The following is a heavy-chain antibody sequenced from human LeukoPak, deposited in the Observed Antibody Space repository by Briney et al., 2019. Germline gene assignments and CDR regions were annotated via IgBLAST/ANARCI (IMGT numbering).Heavy chain of an antibody. CDR1: GGTFSSYA. D-gene: IGHD3-10*01. J-gene: IGHJ4*02. Sequence: GSSVKVSCKASGGTFSSYAISWVRQAPGQGLEWMGGIIPIFGTANYAQKFQGRVTITTDESTSTAYMELSSLRSEDTAVYYCARERADYYGSGSYSTYYFDYWGQGTLVTVSS. CDR3: ARERADYYGSGSYSTYYFDY. V-gene: IGHV1-69*05. CDR2: IIPIFGTA.